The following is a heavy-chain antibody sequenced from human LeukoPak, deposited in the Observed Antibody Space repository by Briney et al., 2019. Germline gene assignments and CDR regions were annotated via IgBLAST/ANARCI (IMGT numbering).Heavy chain of an antibody. V-gene: IGHV3-23*01. CDR1: GFTFSSYA. J-gene: IGHJ5*02. Sequence: GGSLRLSCAASGFTFSSYAMSWVRQAPGKGLEWVSGISASGGSTSYADSVRGRFTISRDNSKNTLYVQMNSLRDEDTAVYYCAKGVGWFPSWGQGTLVTVSS. CDR3: AKGVGWFPS. D-gene: IGHD3-10*01. CDR2: ISASGGST.